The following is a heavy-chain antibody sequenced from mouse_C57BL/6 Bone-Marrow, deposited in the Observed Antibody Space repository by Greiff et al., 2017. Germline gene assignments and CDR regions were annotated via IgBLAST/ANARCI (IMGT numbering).Heavy chain of an antibody. CDR2: INPSSGYT. CDR1: GYTFTSYT. CDR3: ARWRIYDGYYAWFAY. Sequence: VQLQQSGAELARPGASVKMSCKASGYTFTSYTMHWVKQRPGQGLEWIGYINPSSGYTKYNQKFKDKATLTADKSSSTAYMQLSSLTSEDSAVYYCARWRIYDGYYAWFAYWGQGTLVTVSA. V-gene: IGHV1-4*01. J-gene: IGHJ3*01. D-gene: IGHD2-3*01.